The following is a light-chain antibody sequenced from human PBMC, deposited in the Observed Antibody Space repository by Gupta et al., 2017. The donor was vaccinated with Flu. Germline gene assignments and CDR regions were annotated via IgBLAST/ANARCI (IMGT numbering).Light chain of an antibody. CDR1: SSNIGAGYD. J-gene: IGLJ3*02. Sequence: RVTISSSGTSSNIGAGYDVHWSQQPTETAPNLLIFEISKRAAEVADRFSGSKSGNAAALAISELQAVVDADYYCQAYASSISFVFGGGTKLTVL. V-gene: IGLV1-40*01. CDR3: QAYASSISFV. CDR2: EIS.